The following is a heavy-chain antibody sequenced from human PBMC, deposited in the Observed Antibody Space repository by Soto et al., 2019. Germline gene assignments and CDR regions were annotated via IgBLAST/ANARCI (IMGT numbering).Heavy chain of an antibody. J-gene: IGHJ6*03. CDR2: INHSGST. CDR3: ARGTMTTVSYYYYYMDV. D-gene: IGHD4-17*01. V-gene: IGHV4-34*01. CDR1: GGSFSGYY. Sequence: SETLSLTCAVYGGSFSGYYWSWIRQPPGKGLEWIGEINHSGSTNYNPSLKSRVTISVDTSKNQFSLKLSSVTAADTAVYYCARGTMTTVSYYYYYMDVWGKGTTVTVSS.